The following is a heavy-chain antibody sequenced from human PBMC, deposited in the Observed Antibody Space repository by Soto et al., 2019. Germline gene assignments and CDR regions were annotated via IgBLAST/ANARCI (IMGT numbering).Heavy chain of an antibody. V-gene: IGHV1-69*02. CDR1: GGTFSSYT. Sequence: QVQLVQSGAEVKKPGSSVKVSCKASGGTFSSYTISWVRQAPGQGLEWMGRIIPILGIANYAQKFQGRVTITADKSTSTAYMELSSLRSEDTAVYYCARATYSRTTYYYYYMGVWGKGTTVTVSS. CDR2: IIPILGIA. J-gene: IGHJ6*03. D-gene: IGHD6-13*01. CDR3: ARATYSRTTYYYYYMGV.